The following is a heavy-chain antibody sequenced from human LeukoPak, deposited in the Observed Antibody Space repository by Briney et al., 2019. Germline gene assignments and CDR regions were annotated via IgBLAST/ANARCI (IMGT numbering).Heavy chain of an antibody. J-gene: IGHJ5*02. Sequence: SETLSLTCTVSGGSISSSSYYWGWIRQPPGKGLEWIGSIYYSGSTYYNPSLKSRVTISVDTPKNQFSLKLSSVTAADTAVYYCARRSSGVTNWFDPWGQGTLVTVSS. V-gene: IGHV4-39*01. CDR2: IYYSGST. D-gene: IGHD3-10*01. CDR3: ARRSSGVTNWFDP. CDR1: GGSISSSSYY.